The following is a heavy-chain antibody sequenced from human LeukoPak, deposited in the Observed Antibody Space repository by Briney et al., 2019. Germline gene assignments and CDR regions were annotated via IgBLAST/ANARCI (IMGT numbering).Heavy chain of an antibody. Sequence: ASVKVSCKASGYTFTRYGIRWVRQAPGQGLEWMGWISAYNGNTNYAQKFQGRVTMTTDTSTSTAYMELRSLRSDDTAVYFCARGYYYDSSGYSWYFDYWGQGTLVTVSS. CDR2: ISAYNGNT. J-gene: IGHJ4*02. CDR3: ARGYYYDSSGYSWYFDY. D-gene: IGHD3-22*01. CDR1: GYTFTRYG. V-gene: IGHV1-18*01.